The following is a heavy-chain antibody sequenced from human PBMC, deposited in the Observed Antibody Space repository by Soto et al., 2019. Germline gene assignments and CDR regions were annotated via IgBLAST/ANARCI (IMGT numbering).Heavy chain of an antibody. CDR2: INHSGST. CDR1: GGSFSGYY. D-gene: IGHD6-19*01. J-gene: IGHJ5*02. Sequence: SETLSLTCAVYGGSFSGYYWSWIRQPPGKGLEWIGEINHSGSTNYNPSLKSRVTISVDTSKNQFSLKLSSVTAADTAVYYCARGRVPQWLVLLTPNADNWFDPWGQGTLVTVSS. V-gene: IGHV4-34*01. CDR3: ARGRVPQWLVLLTPNADNWFDP.